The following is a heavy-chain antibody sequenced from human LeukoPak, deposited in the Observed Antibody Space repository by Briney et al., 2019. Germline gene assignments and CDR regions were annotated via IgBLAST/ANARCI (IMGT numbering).Heavy chain of an antibody. CDR2: INHSGST. CDR3: ARGRDDYVWGSYRYTGPVYFDY. D-gene: IGHD3-16*02. J-gene: IGHJ4*02. V-gene: IGHV4-34*01. Sequence: SETLSLTCAVYGRSSSGYYWSWIRQPPGKGLEWIGEINHSGSTNYNPSLKSRVTISVDTSKNQFSLKLSSVTAADTAVYYCARGRDDYVWGSYRYTGPVYFDYWGQGTLVTVSS. CDR1: GRSSSGYY.